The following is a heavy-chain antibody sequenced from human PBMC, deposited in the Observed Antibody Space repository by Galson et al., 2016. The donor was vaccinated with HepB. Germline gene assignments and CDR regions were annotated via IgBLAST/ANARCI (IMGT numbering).Heavy chain of an antibody. D-gene: IGHD6-13*01. V-gene: IGHV3-30*18. CDR1: GFTFSSFG. CDR2: ISYDGSNK. Sequence: SLRLSCAASGFTFSSFGMHWVRQAPGKGLEWVAVISYDGSNKYYADSVKGRFTISRDTSKNTLHLQINSLRAEDTAVYYCAKDMSAVAGRGGYYYYYGMDVWGQGTTVTVSS. CDR3: AKDMSAVAGRGGYYYYYGMDV. J-gene: IGHJ6*02.